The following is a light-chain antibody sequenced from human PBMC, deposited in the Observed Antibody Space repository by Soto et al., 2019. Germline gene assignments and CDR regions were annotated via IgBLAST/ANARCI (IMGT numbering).Light chain of an antibody. CDR1: QSISSW. Sequence: DIQMTQSPSTLSASVGDRVTITCRASQSISSWLAWYQQKLGRAPRLLIYDASSLESGVPSRFSGSGYGTEFTLTISSLQPDDFATYHCQEYNTYSSLTFGGGTKVDIK. CDR2: DAS. V-gene: IGKV1-5*01. J-gene: IGKJ4*01. CDR3: QEYNTYSSLT.